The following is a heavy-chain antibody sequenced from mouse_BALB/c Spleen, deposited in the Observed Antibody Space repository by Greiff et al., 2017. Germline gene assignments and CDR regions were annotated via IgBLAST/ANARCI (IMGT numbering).Heavy chain of an antibody. J-gene: IGHJ3*01. V-gene: IGHV5-17*02. CDR2: ISSGSSTI. Sequence: EVKLVESGGGLVKPGGSLKLSCAASGFTFSSFGMHWVRQAPEKGLEWVAYISSGSSTIYYADTVKGRFTISRDNPKNTLFLQMTSLRSEDTAMYYCARSNYGSSYGFAYWGQGTLVTVSA. CDR3: ARSNYGSSYGFAY. D-gene: IGHD1-1*01. CDR1: GFTFSSFG.